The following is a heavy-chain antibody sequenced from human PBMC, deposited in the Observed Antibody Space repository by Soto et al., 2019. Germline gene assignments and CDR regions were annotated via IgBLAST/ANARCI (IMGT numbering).Heavy chain of an antibody. Sequence: PGESLKISCKGSGYSFTSYWIGWVRQMPGKGLEWMGIIYPGDSDTRYSPSFQGQVTISADKSISTAYLQWSSLKASDTAMYYCAREATRMATSYGSGSYPKYYYYYMDVWGKGTTVTVSS. D-gene: IGHD3-10*01. J-gene: IGHJ6*03. CDR1: GYSFTSYW. CDR3: AREATRMATSYGSGSYPKYYYYYMDV. V-gene: IGHV5-51*01. CDR2: IYPGDSDT.